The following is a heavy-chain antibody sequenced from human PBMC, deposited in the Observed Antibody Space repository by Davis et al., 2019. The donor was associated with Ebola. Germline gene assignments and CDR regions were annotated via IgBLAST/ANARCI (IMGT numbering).Heavy chain of an antibody. CDR1: GGSISSGGYY. CDR3: ARGRFVVVPAATGYFYYYMDV. J-gene: IGHJ6*03. Sequence: MPSETLFLTCTVSGGSISSGGYYWNWIRQHPGKGLEWIGYIYYSGSTYYNPSLKSRVTISVDTSKNQFSLKLSSVTAADTAVYYCARGRFVVVPAATGYFYYYMDVWGKGTTVTVSS. D-gene: IGHD2-2*01. CDR2: IYYSGST. V-gene: IGHV4-31*03.